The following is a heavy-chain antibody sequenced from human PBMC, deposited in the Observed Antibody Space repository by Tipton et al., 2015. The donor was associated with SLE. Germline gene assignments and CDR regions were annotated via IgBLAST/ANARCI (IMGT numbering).Heavy chain of an antibody. V-gene: IGHV4-34*01. CDR3: ASSGGSGSLD. CDR1: GGSFSGYY. D-gene: IGHD3-22*01. J-gene: IGHJ4*02. CDR2: INHSGST. Sequence: TLSLTCAVYGGSFSGYYWSWIRQPPGKGLEWIGEINHSGSTNYNPSLKSRVTISVDTSKNQFSLKLSSVTAADTAVYYCASSGGSGSLDWGQGTLVTVSS.